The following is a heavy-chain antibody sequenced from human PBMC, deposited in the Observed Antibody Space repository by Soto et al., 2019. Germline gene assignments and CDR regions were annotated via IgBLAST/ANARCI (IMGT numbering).Heavy chain of an antibody. Sequence: PSETLSLTCAVYGGSFSGYYWSWIRQPPGKGLEWIGEINHSGSTNYNPSLKSRVTISVDTSKNQFSLKLSSVTAADTAVYYCARVSGTTYYFDYWGQGTLVTGSS. D-gene: IGHD1-7*01. CDR3: ARVSGTTYYFDY. CDR2: INHSGST. CDR1: GGSFSGYY. J-gene: IGHJ4*02. V-gene: IGHV4-34*01.